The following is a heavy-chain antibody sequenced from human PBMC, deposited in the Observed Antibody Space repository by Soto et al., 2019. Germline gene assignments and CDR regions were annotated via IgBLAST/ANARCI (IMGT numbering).Heavy chain of an antibody. V-gene: IGHV1-69*01. J-gene: IGHJ6*02. CDR3: ASFRSGSHDVGYYYGMDV. CDR1: GGTFSSYA. D-gene: IGHD3-10*01. Sequence: QVQLVQSGAEVKKPGSSVKVSCKASGGTFSSYAISWVRQAPGQGLEWMGGIIPIFGTANYAQKFQGRVTITADESTSTAYMELSSLRSEDTAVYYCASFRSGSHDVGYYYGMDVWGQGTTVTVSS. CDR2: IIPIFGTA.